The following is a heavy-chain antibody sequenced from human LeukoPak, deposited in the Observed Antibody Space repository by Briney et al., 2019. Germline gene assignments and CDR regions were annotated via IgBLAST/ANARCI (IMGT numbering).Heavy chain of an antibody. CDR2: VYPGDSDT. D-gene: IGHD3-22*01. J-gene: IGHJ4*02. Sequence: GESLKISCKGSGYSFTNYWIGWVRQMPGKGLEWMGIVYPGDSDTKYSPSFQGQVTISADKSISTAYLQWSSLKASDTAMYYCARQLNCYDSSGPMADYWGQGTLVTVSS. CDR3: ARQLNCYDSSGPMADY. V-gene: IGHV5-51*01. CDR1: GYSFTNYW.